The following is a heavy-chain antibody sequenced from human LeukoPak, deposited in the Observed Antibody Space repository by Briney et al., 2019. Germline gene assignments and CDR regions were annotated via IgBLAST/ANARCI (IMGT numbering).Heavy chain of an antibody. CDR3: ARDAPMINFDY. J-gene: IGHJ4*02. CDR2: ITTSTGKP. D-gene: IGHD3-16*01. CDR1: GYTLTVYS. V-gene: IGHV7-4-1*02. Sequence: ASVKVSCKASGYTLTVYSINWLRQAPGQGLEWMGWITTSTGKPTYAQGFTGRFVFSLDTSVSTTYLHINSLKAEDTAVYYCARDAPMINFDYWGQGSLVTVSS.